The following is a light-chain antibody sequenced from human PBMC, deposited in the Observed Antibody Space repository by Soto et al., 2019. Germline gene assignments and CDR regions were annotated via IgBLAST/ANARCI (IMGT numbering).Light chain of an antibody. CDR3: KQYNNWPLYT. J-gene: IGKJ2*01. CDR1: QSVGGN. Sequence: EIVMTQSPATLSVSPGERATLSCRASQSVGGNLAWYQQRPGRAPRLLIYDASTRATDIPARFSGSGSGTEFNLNIRSLQSEDVALYYCKQYNNWPLYTCGQGTKLEIK. V-gene: IGKV3-15*01. CDR2: DAS.